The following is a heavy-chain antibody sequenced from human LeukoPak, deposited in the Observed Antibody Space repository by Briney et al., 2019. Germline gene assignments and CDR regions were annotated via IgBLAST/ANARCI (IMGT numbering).Heavy chain of an antibody. Sequence: ETLSVTSAVYVGSFSGYYWSWVRQAPGKGLEWVSAISCSGGSTYYADSVKGRFTISRDNSKNTLYLQMNSLRAEDTAVYYCAKDQYNYFDYWGQGTLVTVSS. CDR1: VGSFSGYY. D-gene: IGHD1-1*01. CDR3: AKDQYNYFDY. J-gene: IGHJ4*02. CDR2: ISCSGGST. V-gene: IGHV3-23*01.